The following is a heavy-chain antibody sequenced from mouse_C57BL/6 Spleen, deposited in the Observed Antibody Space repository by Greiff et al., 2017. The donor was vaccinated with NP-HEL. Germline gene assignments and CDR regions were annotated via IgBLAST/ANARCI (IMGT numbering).Heavy chain of an antibody. CDR3: ATFYGSSRDY. Sequence: EVKVVESGGDLVKPGGSLKLSCAASGFTFSSYGMSWVRQTPDKRLEWVATISSGGSYTYYPDSVKGRFTISRDNAKNTLYLQMSSLKSEDTAMYYCATFYGSSRDYWGQGTTLTVSS. D-gene: IGHD1-1*01. CDR2: ISSGGSYT. J-gene: IGHJ2*01. CDR1: GFTFSSYG. V-gene: IGHV5-6*01.